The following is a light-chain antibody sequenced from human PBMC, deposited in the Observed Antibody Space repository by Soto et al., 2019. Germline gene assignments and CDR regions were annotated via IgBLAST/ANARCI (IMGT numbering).Light chain of an antibody. CDR2: KAS. Sequence: DIQMTQSPSTLSASVGDRVTITCRASQSISSWLTWYQQKPGKAPKLLIYKASSLETGVPSRFSGSGSGTEFTLTISTLRPDDFETYNFQQYNSYPGTFGQGTKVEIK. J-gene: IGKJ1*01. CDR1: QSISSW. V-gene: IGKV1-5*03. CDR3: QQYNSYPGT.